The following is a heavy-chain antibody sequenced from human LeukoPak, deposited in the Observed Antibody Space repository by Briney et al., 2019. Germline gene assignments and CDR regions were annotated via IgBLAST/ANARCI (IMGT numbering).Heavy chain of an antibody. J-gene: IGHJ6*03. CDR1: GGSISSGDYY. CDR3: ARGIVGATLTRGDYYYYMDV. V-gene: IGHV4-30-4*08. CDR2: IYYSGST. D-gene: IGHD1-26*01. Sequence: PSETLSLTCTVSGGSISSGDYYWSWIRQPPGKGLEWIGYIYYSGSTYYNPSLKSRVTISVDKSKNQFSLKLSSVTAADTAVYYCARGIVGATLTRGDYYYYMDVWGKGTTVTVSS.